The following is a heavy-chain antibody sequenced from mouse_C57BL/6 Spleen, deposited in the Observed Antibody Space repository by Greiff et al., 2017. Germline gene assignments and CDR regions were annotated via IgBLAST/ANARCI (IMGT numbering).Heavy chain of an antibody. V-gene: IGHV1-81*01. CDR2: IYPRSGNT. Sequence: VQLQQSGAELARPGASVKLSCKASGYTFTSYGISWVKQRTGQGLEWIGEIYPRSGNTYYNEKFKGKATLTADKSSSTAYMELRSLTSEDSAVYFCARRRTYDYDGYFDVWGTGTTVTVSS. CDR3: ARRRTYDYDGYFDV. CDR1: GYTFTSYG. J-gene: IGHJ1*03. D-gene: IGHD2-4*01.